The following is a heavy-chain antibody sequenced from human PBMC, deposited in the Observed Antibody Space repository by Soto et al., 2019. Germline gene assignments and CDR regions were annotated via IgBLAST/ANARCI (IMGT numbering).Heavy chain of an antibody. CDR3: ARDKRSGWYKTYYFDY. CDR1: GGSISSYY. J-gene: IGHJ4*02. V-gene: IGHV4-59*01. Sequence: SETLSLTCTVSGGSISSYYWSWIRQPPGKGLEWIGYIYYSGSTNYNPSLKSRVTISVDTSKNQFSLKLSSVTAADTAVYYCARDKRSGWYKTYYFDYWGQGTLVTVSS. D-gene: IGHD6-19*01. CDR2: IYYSGST.